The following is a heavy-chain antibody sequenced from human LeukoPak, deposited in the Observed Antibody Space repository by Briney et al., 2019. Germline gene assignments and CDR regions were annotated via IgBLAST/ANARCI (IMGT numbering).Heavy chain of an antibody. J-gene: IGHJ4*02. CDR3: TRALPYYYDSSGYLNY. V-gene: IGHV3-49*04. CDR1: GFTFGDYA. D-gene: IGHD3-22*01. CDR2: IRSKAYGGTT. Sequence: GGSLRLSCTASGFTFGDYAMSWVRQAPGKGLEWVGFIRSKAYGGTTEYAASVKGRFTISRDDSKSIAYLQMNSLKTEDTAVYYCTRALPYYYDSSGYLNYWGQGTLVTVSS.